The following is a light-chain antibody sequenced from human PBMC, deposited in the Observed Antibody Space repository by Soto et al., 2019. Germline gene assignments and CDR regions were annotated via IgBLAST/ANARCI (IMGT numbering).Light chain of an antibody. CDR1: SSNIGDNY. CDR3: GTGDDRLEGNDV. V-gene: IGLV1-51*01. Sequence: QSVLTQPPSVSAAPGQHVTISCAGSSSNIGDNYVSWYQHLPGTAPKLVVYDNDRRPSGIPGRFSGSKSGTSATLVITGLQSGDEADYYCGTGDDRLEGNDVFVTGTKLTVL. J-gene: IGLJ1*01. CDR2: DND.